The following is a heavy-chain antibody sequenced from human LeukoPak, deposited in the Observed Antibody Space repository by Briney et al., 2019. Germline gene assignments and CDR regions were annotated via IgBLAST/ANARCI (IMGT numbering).Heavy chain of an antibody. CDR1: GGSISSGTYY. D-gene: IGHD2-21*01. CDR3: ARVALVNQVDY. J-gene: IGHJ4*02. V-gene: IGHV4-39*07. Sequence: PWETLSLTCTVSGGSISSGTYYWGWIRQPPGKGLEWIGSINYSGSTYYSPSLKSRVTISVDTSKKQFSLKLSSVTAADTAVYYCARVALVNQVDYWGQGTLVTVSS. CDR2: INYSGST.